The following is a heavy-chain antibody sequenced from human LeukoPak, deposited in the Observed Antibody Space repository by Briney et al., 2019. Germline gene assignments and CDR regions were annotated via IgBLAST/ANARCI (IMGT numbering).Heavy chain of an antibody. Sequence: GGTLRLSCAASGFTFSSYGMSWVRQAPGKGLEWVSAISGSGGSTYYADSVKGRFTISRDNSKNTLYLQMNSLRAEDTAVYYCAKGAYDSSGYYSPLLDYWGQGTLVTVSS. D-gene: IGHD3-22*01. CDR1: GFTFSSYG. J-gene: IGHJ4*02. CDR2: ISGSGGST. CDR3: AKGAYDSSGYYSPLLDY. V-gene: IGHV3-23*01.